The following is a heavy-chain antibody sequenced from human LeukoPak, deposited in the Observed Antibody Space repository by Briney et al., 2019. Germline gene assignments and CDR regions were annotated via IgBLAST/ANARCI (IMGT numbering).Heavy chain of an antibody. V-gene: IGHV3-7*01. CDR1: GGSFSGYY. Sequence: LSFTCAVYGGSFSGYYWSWIRQPPGKGLEWVANIKQDGSGKYYVDSVKGRFTISRDNAKNSLYLQMNSLRAEDTAVYYCARCRDGYNYYFDYWGQGTLVTVSS. J-gene: IGHJ4*02. CDR3: ARCRDGYNYYFDY. CDR2: IKQDGSGK. D-gene: IGHD5-24*01.